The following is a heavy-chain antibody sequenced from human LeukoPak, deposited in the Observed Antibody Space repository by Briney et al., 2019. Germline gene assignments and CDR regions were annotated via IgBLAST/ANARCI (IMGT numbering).Heavy chain of an antibody. CDR2: LYYSGST. V-gene: IGHV4-39*01. CDR3: ARHSRVVAFDTFDI. D-gene: IGHD3-22*01. J-gene: IGHJ3*02. Sequence: SETLSLTCTVSGGSISSSSYYWGWIRQPPGKGLEWLGSLYYSGSTYYNPSLKSRVTISVDTSKNQFSLNLSSVTAADTALYYCARHSRVVAFDTFDIWGQGTMVTVSS. CDR1: GGSISSSSYY.